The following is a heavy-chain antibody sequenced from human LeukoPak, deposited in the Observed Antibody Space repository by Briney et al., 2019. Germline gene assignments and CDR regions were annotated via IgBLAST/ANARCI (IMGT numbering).Heavy chain of an antibody. D-gene: IGHD1-1*01. J-gene: IGHJ6*02. Sequence: HSGGSLRLSCAASGFTFSESWMTWVRQVPGLGLEWVAHINHEGGGIQYVDSVKGRFTISRDNAKGSVYLQMNSLRAEDTAIYHCATYINWVAGDVWGQGTTVIVS. CDR3: ATYINWVAGDV. V-gene: IGHV3-7*01. CDR2: INHEGGGI. CDR1: GFTFSESW.